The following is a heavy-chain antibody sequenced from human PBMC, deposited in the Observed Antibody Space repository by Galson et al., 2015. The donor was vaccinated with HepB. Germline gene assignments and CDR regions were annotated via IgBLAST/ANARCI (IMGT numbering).Heavy chain of an antibody. V-gene: IGHV3-48*01. D-gene: IGHD3-16*01. CDR2: TSGTSRLI. CDR3: ARDRFGVNTYDS. CDR1: GFRFDDYS. Sequence: SLRLSCAASGFRFDDYSMNWVRQAPGKGLEWVSYTSGTSRLIYYSDSVKGRFTISRDNAKNFLYLQMNNLRVEDTGTYYRARDRFGVNTYDSWGQGTLVTVSS. J-gene: IGHJ4*02.